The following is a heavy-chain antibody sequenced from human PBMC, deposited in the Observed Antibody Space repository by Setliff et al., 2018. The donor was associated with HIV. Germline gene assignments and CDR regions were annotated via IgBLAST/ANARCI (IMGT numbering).Heavy chain of an antibody. CDR3: AAGVAVGQDY. J-gene: IGHJ4*02. CDR1: GFSFSTYP. V-gene: IGHV3-30*04. CDR2: ISYDGNSK. D-gene: IGHD2-21*01. Sequence: AGGSLRLSCSASGFSFSTYPMHWVRQAPGKGLEWVAVISYDGNSKYYADAVKGRFTISRDNSKNTLYLQMNSLRPEDTTVYYCAAGVAVGQDYWGQGALVTVSS.